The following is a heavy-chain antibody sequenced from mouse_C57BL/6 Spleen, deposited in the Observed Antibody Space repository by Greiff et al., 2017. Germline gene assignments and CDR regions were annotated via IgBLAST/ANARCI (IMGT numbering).Heavy chain of an antibody. CDR1: GFTFSDYG. V-gene: IGHV5-17*01. J-gene: IGHJ4*01. Sequence: EVQRVESGGGLVKPGGSLKLSCAASGFTFSDYGMHWVRQAPEKGLEWVAYISSGSSTIYYADTVKGRFTISRDNAKNTLFLQMTSLRSEDTAMYYCARQVVATYYYAMDYWGQGTSVTVSS. CDR2: ISSGSSTI. D-gene: IGHD1-1*01. CDR3: ARQVVATYYYAMDY.